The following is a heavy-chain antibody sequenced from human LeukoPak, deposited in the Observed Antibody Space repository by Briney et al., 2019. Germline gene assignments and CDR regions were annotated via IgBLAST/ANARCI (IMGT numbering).Heavy chain of an antibody. D-gene: IGHD4-23*01. V-gene: IGHV4-39*01. CDR2: IHYSGST. CDR1: GGSVTSASHY. CDR3: TRHHDYGDKIDY. Sequence: SETLSLTCTVSGGSVTSASHYWAWIRQPPGKGLEWIGSIHYSGSTYYSPSLKSRLTISGDTSKSQFSLKLTFVTAADAAVYYCTRHHDYGDKIDYWGQGTLVTVSS. J-gene: IGHJ4*02.